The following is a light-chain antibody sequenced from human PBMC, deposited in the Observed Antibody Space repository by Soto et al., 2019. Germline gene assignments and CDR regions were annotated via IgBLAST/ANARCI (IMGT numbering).Light chain of an antibody. Sequence: DIQMTQSPSTLSASVGDRVTITCRASESVSRWLAWYQQKPGRTTKRLIYQASTVETGVPSRFSGSGSGTEFTLSISCLQPCDCATDYCQQYNGCSQALGQWTKV. CDR2: QAS. J-gene: IGKJ1*01. CDR1: ESVSRW. CDR3: QQYNGCSQA. V-gene: IGKV1-5*03.